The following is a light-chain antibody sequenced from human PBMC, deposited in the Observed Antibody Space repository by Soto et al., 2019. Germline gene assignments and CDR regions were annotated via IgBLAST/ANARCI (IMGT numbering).Light chain of an antibody. CDR1: QSVSSN. V-gene: IGKV3-15*01. Sequence: EIVITQSPATLSVSPGERATLSCRASQSVSSNLAWYRQKPGQAPRLLIYDASTRATGIPARFSGSGSGTEFTLTISSLQSEDFAVYYCQQYNNWPRTFGQGTKVEIK. J-gene: IGKJ1*01. CDR3: QQYNNWPRT. CDR2: DAS.